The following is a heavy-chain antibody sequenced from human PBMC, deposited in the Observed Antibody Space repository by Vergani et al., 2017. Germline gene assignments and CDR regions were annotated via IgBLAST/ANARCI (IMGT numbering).Heavy chain of an antibody. CDR1: GGSISSYY. CDR3: ARDDRDFWSGYYTGFDY. D-gene: IGHD3-3*01. CDR2: IYYSGST. Sequence: QVQLQESGPGLVKPSETLSLTCTVSGGSISSYYWSWIRQHPGKGLEWIGYIYYSGSTNYNPSLKSRVTISVDTSKNQFSLKLGSVTAADTAVYYCARDDRDFWSGYYTGFDYWGQGTLVTVSS. J-gene: IGHJ4*02. V-gene: IGHV4-59*01.